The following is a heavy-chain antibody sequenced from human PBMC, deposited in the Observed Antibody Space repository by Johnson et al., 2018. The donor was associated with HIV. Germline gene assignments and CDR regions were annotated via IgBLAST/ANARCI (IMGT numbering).Heavy chain of an antibody. CDR3: AFPTGATTAFDI. J-gene: IGHJ3*02. D-gene: IGHD5-24*01. CDR1: GFTFSDYF. CDR2: ISSSGSTI. V-gene: IGHV3-11*04. Sequence: QVQLVESGGGLVKPGGSLRLSCAASGFTFSDYFISWIRQAPGKGLEWVSYISSSGSTIYYADSVKGRFTISRDNSKNTLYLQMNSLRAEDTAVYYGAFPTGATTAFDIWGQGTMVTVSS.